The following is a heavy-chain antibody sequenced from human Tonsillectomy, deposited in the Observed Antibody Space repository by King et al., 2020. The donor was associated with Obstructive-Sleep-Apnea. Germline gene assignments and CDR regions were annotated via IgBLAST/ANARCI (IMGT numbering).Heavy chain of an antibody. CDR1: GFTFSSYW. CDR2: INSDGSST. D-gene: IGHD6-6*01. J-gene: IGHJ6*02. CDR3: ARGGAARPGVYYYYYGMDV. V-gene: IGHV3-74*01. Sequence: VQLVESGGGLVQPGGSLRLSCAASGFTFSSYWMHWVRQTPGKGLGWVSRINSDGSSTSYADSVKGRFTIPRDNAKNTLDLQMNSLRAEDTAVYYCARGGAARPGVYYYYYGMDVWGQGTTVTVSS.